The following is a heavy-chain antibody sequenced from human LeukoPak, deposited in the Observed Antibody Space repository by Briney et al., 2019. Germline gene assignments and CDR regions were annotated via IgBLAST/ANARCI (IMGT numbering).Heavy chain of an antibody. CDR2: ITPIFGTA. V-gene: IGHV1-69*05. CDR3: ARKWIFSSGYYYFDY. CDR1: GGTFSSYA. D-gene: IGHD3-22*01. Sequence: SVKVSCKASGGTFSSYAISWVRQAPGQGLEWMGGITPIFGTANYAQKFQGRVTMTRDTSISTAYMELSRLTSDDTAVYYCARKWIFSSGYYYFDYWGQGTLVTVSS. J-gene: IGHJ4*02.